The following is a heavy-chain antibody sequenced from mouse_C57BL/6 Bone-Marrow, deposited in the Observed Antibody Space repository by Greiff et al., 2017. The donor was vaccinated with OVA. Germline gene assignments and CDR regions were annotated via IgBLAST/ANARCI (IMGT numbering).Heavy chain of an antibody. Sequence: EVKLMESGEGLVKPGGSLKLSCAASGFTFSSYAMSWVRQTPEKRLEWVAYISSGGDYIYYADTVKGRFTISRDNARNTLYLQMSSLKSEDTAMYYCTRERGDGYPYWYFDVWGTGTTVTVSS. V-gene: IGHV5-9-1*02. CDR1: GFTFSSYA. CDR2: ISSGGDYI. CDR3: TRERGDGYPYWYFDV. D-gene: IGHD2-3*01. J-gene: IGHJ1*03.